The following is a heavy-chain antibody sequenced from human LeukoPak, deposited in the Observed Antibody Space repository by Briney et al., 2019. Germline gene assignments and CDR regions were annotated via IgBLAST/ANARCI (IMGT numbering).Heavy chain of an antibody. J-gene: IGHJ4*02. CDR1: GYRFSSDW. D-gene: IGHD2-15*01. CDR3: VRALGYCSSGSCYYYDY. Sequence: GESLKISCKGSGYRFSSDWIGWVRQMPGKGREWMGIIYPGDSETGYSPSLQGQVTISADKSISTAYLQWSSLKASDTAMYYCVRALGYCSSGSCYYYDYWGQGTLVTVSS. CDR2: IYPGDSET. V-gene: IGHV5-51*01.